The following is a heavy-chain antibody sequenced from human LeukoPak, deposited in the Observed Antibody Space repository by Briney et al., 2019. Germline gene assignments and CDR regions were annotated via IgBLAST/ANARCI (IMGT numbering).Heavy chain of an antibody. J-gene: IGHJ4*02. CDR1: GYTFTSYY. D-gene: IGHD3-22*01. CDR2: INPSGGST. Sequence: ASVKVSCKASGYTFTSYYMHWVRQAPGQGLEWMGIINPSGGSTSYAQKFQGRVTMTRDTSISTAYMELSRLRSDDTAVYYCARHEGYDSSGYYVDYWGQGTLVTVSS. CDR3: ARHEGYDSSGYYVDY. V-gene: IGHV1-46*01.